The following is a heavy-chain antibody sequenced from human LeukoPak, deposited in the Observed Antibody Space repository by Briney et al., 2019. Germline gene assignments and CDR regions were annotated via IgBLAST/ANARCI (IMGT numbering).Heavy chain of an antibody. D-gene: IGHD6-13*01. J-gene: IGHJ4*02. V-gene: IGHV3-9*01. CDR2: ISWNSGTI. CDR1: GFTFDDYA. CDR3: AKDIALAATGGPGRYFDY. Sequence: PGRSLRLSCAASGFTFDDYAMHWVRQAPGKGLEWVSSISWNSGTIAYADSVKGRFTISRDNAKNSLYLQMNSLRVEDTALYYCAKDIALAATGGPGRYFDYWGQGTLVTVSS.